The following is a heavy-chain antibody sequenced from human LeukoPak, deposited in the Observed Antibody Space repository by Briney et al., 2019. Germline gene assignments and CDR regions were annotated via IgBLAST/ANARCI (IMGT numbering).Heavy chain of an antibody. D-gene: IGHD3-10*01. CDR3: ARVQQKLLWFGEAYGMDV. J-gene: IGHJ6*02. V-gene: IGHV3-48*03. CDR2: ISSSGSTI. CDR1: GFTFSSYE. Sequence: GGSLRLSCAASGFTFSSYEMNWVRQAPGKGLEWVSYISSSGSTIYYADSVKSRFTISRDNAKNSLYLQMNSLRAEDTAVYYCARVQQKLLWFGEAYGMDVWGQGTTVTVSS.